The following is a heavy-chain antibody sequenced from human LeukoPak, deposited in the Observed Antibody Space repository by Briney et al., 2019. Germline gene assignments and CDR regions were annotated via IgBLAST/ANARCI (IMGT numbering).Heavy chain of an antibody. CDR1: GYTFTSYD. D-gene: IGHD2-2*01. J-gene: IGHJ5*02. CDR2: MNPNSANT. V-gene: IGHV1-8*01. Sequence: GASVKVSCKASGYTFTSYDINWVRQATGQGLEWMGWMNPNSANTGYAQKFQGRVTMTRNTSISTAYMELSSLRSEDTAVYYCARSLQTYCSSTSCYRPYNWFDPWGQGTLVTVSS. CDR3: ARSLQTYCSSTSCYRPYNWFDP.